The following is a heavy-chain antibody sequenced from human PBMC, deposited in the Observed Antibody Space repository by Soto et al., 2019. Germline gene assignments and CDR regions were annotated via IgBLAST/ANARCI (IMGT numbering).Heavy chain of an antibody. CDR3: ARGRAAGTGYFDY. Sequence: PSETLSLTCTVSGGSISSYYWSWIRQPPGKGLEWIGYIYYSGSTNYNPSLKSRVTISVDTSKNQFSLKLSSVTAADTAVYYCARGRAAGTGYFDYWGQGTLVTASS. J-gene: IGHJ4*02. D-gene: IGHD6-13*01. CDR2: IYYSGST. CDR1: GGSISSYY. V-gene: IGHV4-59*01.